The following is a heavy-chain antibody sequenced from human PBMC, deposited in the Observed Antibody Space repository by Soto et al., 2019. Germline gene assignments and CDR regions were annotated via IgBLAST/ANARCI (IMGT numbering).Heavy chain of an antibody. CDR2: IRSKAYGGTT. CDR1: GFTFGDYA. D-gene: IGHD2-15*01. Sequence: GGSLRLSCTASGFTFGDYAMSWFRQAPGKGLEWVGFIRSKAYGGTTEYAASVKGRFTISRDDSKSIAYLQMNSLKTEDTAVYYCTRDLGQSFPRPGVAGWFDLWGQGALVTVSS. J-gene: IGHJ5*02. V-gene: IGHV3-49*03. CDR3: TRDLGQSFPRPGVAGWFDL.